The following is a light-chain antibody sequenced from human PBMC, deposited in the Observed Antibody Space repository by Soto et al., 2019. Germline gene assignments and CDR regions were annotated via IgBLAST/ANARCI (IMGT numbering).Light chain of an antibody. CDR3: QQTSSYPST. CDR1: QGITSY. Sequence: IQLTQSPSSLSASVGDSVTITCRASQGITSYLAWYQQKPGKAPNLLIYGASTLQSGVPSRFSGSGSGTDFTLTINSMPAEDSPNYYCQQTSSYPSTFGGGTKVDIK. J-gene: IGKJ4*01. CDR2: GAS. V-gene: IGKV1-9*01.